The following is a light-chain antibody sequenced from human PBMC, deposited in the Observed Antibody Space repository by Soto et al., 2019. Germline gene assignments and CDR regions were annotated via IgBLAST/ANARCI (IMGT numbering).Light chain of an antibody. V-gene: IGKV4-1*01. Sequence: DIVMTQSPDSLAVSLGERATINCKSSQSVLSSANHQNHLAWYQHKPGQPPRLLIYWASTRESGVPDRFSGGGSGTDFTLTISSLQAEDVAVYYCQQYYTTPLTFGGGTKVDIK. CDR1: QSVLSSANHQNH. J-gene: IGKJ4*01. CDR3: QQYYTTPLT. CDR2: WAS.